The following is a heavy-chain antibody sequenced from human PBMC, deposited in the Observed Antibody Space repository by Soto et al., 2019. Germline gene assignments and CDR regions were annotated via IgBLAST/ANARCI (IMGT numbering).Heavy chain of an antibody. V-gene: IGHV1-69*01. CDR3: VFRGGRGRHIEY. J-gene: IGHJ4*02. D-gene: IGHD3-16*01. CDR2: ITPIFPTA. Sequence: VQLVQSGTEVKKPGSSVKLSCKASGGSFNFAMSWVRQAPGQGLEWMGGITPIFPTAVEAPKFQGRVTITADEPTATVSIELTSLRFEDTAVYFCVFRGGRGRHIEYWGLGSLVIVSS. CDR1: GGSFNFA.